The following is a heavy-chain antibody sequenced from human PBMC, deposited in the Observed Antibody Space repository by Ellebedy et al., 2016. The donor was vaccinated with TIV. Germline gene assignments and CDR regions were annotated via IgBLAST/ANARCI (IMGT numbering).Heavy chain of an antibody. CDR3: ARERWQQWLGRDYYYYYGMDV. V-gene: IGHV1-46*01. CDR1: GYSFSNYY. CDR2: INPNDDTK. J-gene: IGHJ6*02. D-gene: IGHD6-19*01. Sequence: AASVKVSCNASGYSFSNYYMHWVRQPPGQGLEWMGIINPNDDTKYYAQNFQGRVTITRDTSASTAYMELSSLRSEDTDVYYWARERWQQWLGRDYYYYYGMDVWGQGTTVTVSS.